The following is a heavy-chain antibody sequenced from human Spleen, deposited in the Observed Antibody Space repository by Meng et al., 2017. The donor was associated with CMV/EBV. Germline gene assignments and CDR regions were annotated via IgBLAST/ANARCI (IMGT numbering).Heavy chain of an antibody. D-gene: IGHD4-17*01. J-gene: IGHJ6*02. CDR2: INHSGST. Sequence: SETLSLTCAVYGGSFSGYYWNWIRQPPGKGLEWIGEINHSGSTNYNPSLKSRVTISVDTSKNQFSLKLTSVTAADTAMYYCARGGYGDYRTMDVWGQGTTVTV. CDR1: GGSFSGYY. CDR3: ARGGYGDYRTMDV. V-gene: IGHV4-34*01.